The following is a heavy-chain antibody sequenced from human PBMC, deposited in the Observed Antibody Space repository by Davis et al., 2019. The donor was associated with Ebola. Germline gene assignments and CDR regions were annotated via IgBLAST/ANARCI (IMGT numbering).Heavy chain of an antibody. CDR1: GGSISTTSHY. Sequence: SETLSLTCTVSGGSISTTSHYWGWIRQPPGKGLEWIGVIYYTGSTYYNSSLESRVTISVDTSKNQFPLKVKSVTAADSAVYFCARQTLGDYSSSAPPDYWGQGIPVTVSS. CDR3: ARQTLGDYSSSAPPDY. D-gene: IGHD4-11*01. CDR2: IYYTGST. J-gene: IGHJ4*02. V-gene: IGHV4-39*01.